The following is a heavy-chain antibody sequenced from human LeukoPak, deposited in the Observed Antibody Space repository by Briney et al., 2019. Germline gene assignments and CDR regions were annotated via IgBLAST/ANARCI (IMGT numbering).Heavy chain of an antibody. CDR3: ARGFGGSSSLGY. CDR2: INSDGSST. J-gene: IGHJ4*02. V-gene: IGHV3-74*01. D-gene: IGHD6-6*01. CDR1: GFTFSSYW. Sequence: QPGGPLRLSCAASGFTFSSYWKHWVRHAPGKGLVWVSRINSDGSSTSYADSVKGRFTISRDNAKNTLYLQMNSLRAEDTAVYYCARGFGGSSSLGYWGQGTLVTVSS.